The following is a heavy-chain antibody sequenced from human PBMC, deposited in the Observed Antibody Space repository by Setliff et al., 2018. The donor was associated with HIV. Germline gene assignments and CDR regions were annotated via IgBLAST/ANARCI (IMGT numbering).Heavy chain of an antibody. Sequence: GGSLRLSCAASGFTFSSYSMNWVRQAPGKGLEWVSYISSSSSTIYYADSVKGRFTISRDNAKNSLYLQMNSLRAEDTAVYYCARDRRASQYYLDYWGQGTLVTVSS. CDR1: GFTFSSYS. J-gene: IGHJ4*02. D-gene: IGHD3-16*01. CDR2: ISSSSSTI. V-gene: IGHV3-48*01. CDR3: ARDRRASQYYLDY.